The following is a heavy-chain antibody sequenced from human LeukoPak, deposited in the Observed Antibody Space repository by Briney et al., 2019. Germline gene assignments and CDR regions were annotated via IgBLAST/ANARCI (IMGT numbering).Heavy chain of an antibody. CDR2: ISFDGSNK. D-gene: IGHD3-16*02. CDR3: ARDPLSARQTGYFDL. Sequence: GGSLRLSCAASGFTFSSYALHWVRQAPGKGLEWVAVISFDGSNKYYADSVKGRFTISRDNSKNTLFLQMNSLRAGDTAEYYCARDPLSARQTGYFDLWGRGTLVTVSS. CDR1: GFTFSSYA. V-gene: IGHV3-30-3*01. J-gene: IGHJ2*01.